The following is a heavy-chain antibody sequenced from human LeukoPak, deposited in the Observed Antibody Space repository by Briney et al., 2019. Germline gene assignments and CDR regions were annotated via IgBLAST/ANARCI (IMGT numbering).Heavy chain of an antibody. J-gene: IGHJ4*02. CDR3: ARVTYGSGTYGAFDY. CDR2: LYSGGST. D-gene: IGHD3-10*01. Sequence: GGSLRLSCAASGFTVSSNYMSWVRQAPGKGLEWVSVLYSGGSTYYADSVKGRFTISRDNSKNTLYLQMNSLRAEDTAVYYCARVTYGSGTYGAFDYWGQGTLVTVSS. V-gene: IGHV3-53*01. CDR1: GFTVSSNY.